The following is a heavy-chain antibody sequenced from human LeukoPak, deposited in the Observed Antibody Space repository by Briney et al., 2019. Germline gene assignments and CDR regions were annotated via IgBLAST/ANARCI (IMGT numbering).Heavy chain of an antibody. D-gene: IGHD1-26*01. Sequence: PSETLSLTCTVSGASISSSNYYWGWLRQPPGKGLEWIGSIYYSGSTYYNPSLKSRVTISVDTSKNQFFLKLSSVTAADTAVYYCARQSLVGATTGWFDPWGQGTLVTVSS. CDR1: GASISSSNYY. CDR3: ARQSLVGATTGWFDP. V-gene: IGHV4-39*01. CDR2: IYYSGST. J-gene: IGHJ5*02.